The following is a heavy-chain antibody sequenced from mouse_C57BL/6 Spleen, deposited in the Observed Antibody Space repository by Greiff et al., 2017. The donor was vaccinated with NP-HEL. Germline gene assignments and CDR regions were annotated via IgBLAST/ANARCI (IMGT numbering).Heavy chain of an antibody. CDR1: GYSFTDYN. CDR3: ARKGRIGGKEDYYAMDY. Sequence: EVKLQQSGPELVKPGASVKISCKASGYSFTDYNMNWVKQSNGKSLEWIGVINPNYGTTSYNQKFKGKATLTVDQSSSTAYMQLNSLTSEDSAVYYCARKGRIGGKEDYYAMDYWGQGTSVTVSS. J-gene: IGHJ4*01. D-gene: IGHD1-1*02. CDR2: INPNYGTT. V-gene: IGHV1-39*01.